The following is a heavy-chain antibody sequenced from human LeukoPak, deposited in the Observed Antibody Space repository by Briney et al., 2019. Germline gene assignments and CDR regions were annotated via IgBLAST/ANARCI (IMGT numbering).Heavy chain of an antibody. Sequence: GASVKVSCKASGYTFTGYYMHWVRQAPGQGIEWMGRINPNSGGTNYAQKFQGRVTMTRDTSISTAYMELSRLRSDDTAVYYCAGDSSGMYYFDYWGQGTLVTVSS. CDR2: INPNSGGT. D-gene: IGHD3-22*01. J-gene: IGHJ4*02. CDR3: AGDSSGMYYFDY. CDR1: GYTFTGYY. V-gene: IGHV1-2*06.